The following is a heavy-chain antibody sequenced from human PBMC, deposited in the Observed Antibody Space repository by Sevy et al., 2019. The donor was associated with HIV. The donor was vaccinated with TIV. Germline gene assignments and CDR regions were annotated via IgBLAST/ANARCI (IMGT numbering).Heavy chain of an antibody. Sequence: GGSLRLSCAASGFTFSNYNMNWVRQAPGKGLEWVSSISSSSRYIYYADSMKGRFTISRDNAKNSLYLQMNSLRAEDTAXYYCARVVAYCSGGSCFPGYYYGMDVWGQGTTVTVSS. CDR2: ISSSSRYI. J-gene: IGHJ6*02. D-gene: IGHD2-15*01. CDR1: GFTFSNYN. CDR3: ARVVAYCSGGSCFPGYYYGMDV. V-gene: IGHV3-21*01.